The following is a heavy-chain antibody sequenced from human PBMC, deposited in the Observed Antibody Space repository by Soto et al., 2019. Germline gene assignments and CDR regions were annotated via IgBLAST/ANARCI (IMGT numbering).Heavy chain of an antibody. V-gene: IGHV1-18*04. D-gene: IGHD6-6*01. CDR2: ISAYNGNK. CDR1: GYMFTTYG. J-gene: IGHJ4*02. Sequence: QVQLVQSGGEVKKPGASVEVSCRTSGYMFTTYGISWVRQAPGQGLEWMAWISAYNGNKKYAQKFQGRVTMTTDTSTSTVSMELRNLRFDDTGPYFCARTGGGMAARPLEYWGQGTLVTVSS. CDR3: ARTGGGMAARPLEY.